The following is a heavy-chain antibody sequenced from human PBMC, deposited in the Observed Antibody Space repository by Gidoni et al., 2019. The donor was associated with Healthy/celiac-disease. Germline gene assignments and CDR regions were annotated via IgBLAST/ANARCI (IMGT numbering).Heavy chain of an antibody. J-gene: IGHJ6*02. Sequence: QVQLQESGPGLVKPSATLSLTCTVSGGSISSYYWSWIRQPPGKGLEWIGYIYYSGSTNYNPSLKSRVTISVDTSKNQFSLKLSSVTAADTAVYYCASSYYYGSGSQMDVWGQGTTVTVSS. V-gene: IGHV4-59*01. CDR3: ASSYYYGSGSQMDV. CDR2: IYYSGST. CDR1: GGSISSYY. D-gene: IGHD3-10*01.